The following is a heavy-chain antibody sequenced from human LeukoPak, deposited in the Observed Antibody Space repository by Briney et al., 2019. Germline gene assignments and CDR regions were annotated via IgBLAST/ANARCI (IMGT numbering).Heavy chain of an antibody. CDR3: ARDRKRYCSGGSCWDFDY. D-gene: IGHD2-15*01. Sequence: ASVKVSCKASGYTFTGYYMHWARQAPGQGLEWMGWISAYNGNTNYAQKLQGRVTMTTDTSTSTAYMELRSLRSDDTAVYYCARDRKRYCSGGSCWDFDYWGQGTLVTVSS. J-gene: IGHJ4*02. V-gene: IGHV1-18*04. CDR2: ISAYNGNT. CDR1: GYTFTGYY.